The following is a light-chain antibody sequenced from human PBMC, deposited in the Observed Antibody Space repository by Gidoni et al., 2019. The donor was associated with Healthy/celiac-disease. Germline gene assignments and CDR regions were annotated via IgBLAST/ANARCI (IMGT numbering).Light chain of an antibody. CDR2: DAS. CDR3: QQYNSYSPQT. J-gene: IGKJ1*01. Sequence: DIQMTQSPSTLSASVGDRVTITCRASQSISSWLAWYQQKPGKAPKLLIYDASSLESGVLTRFSGSGSGTEFTLTISSLQPDDFATYYCQQYNSYSPQTLGQGTKVEIK. V-gene: IGKV1-5*01. CDR1: QSISSW.